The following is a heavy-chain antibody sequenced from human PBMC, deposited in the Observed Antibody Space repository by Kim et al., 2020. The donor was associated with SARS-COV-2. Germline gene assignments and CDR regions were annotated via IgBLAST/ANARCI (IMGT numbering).Heavy chain of an antibody. D-gene: IGHD3-3*01. V-gene: IGHV3-33*01. J-gene: IGHJ4*02. CDR3: ARGPYYDFWSGYPYYFDY. CDR1: GFTFSSYG. Sequence: GGSLRLSCAASGFTFSSYGMHWVRQAPGKGLEWVAVIWCDGSNKYYADSVKGRFTISRDNSKNTLYLQMNSLRAEDTAVYYCARGPYYDFWSGYPYYFDYWGQGTLVTVSS. CDR2: IWCDGSNK.